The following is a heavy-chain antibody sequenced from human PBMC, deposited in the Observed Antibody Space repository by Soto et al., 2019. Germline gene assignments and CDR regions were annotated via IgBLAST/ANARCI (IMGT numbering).Heavy chain of an antibody. CDR3: ARGRGFRGYYYGY. CDR2: IYHSGST. CDR1: GYSISSGYY. Sequence: KTSETLSLTCAVSGYSISSGYYWGWIRQPPGKGLEWIGSIYHSGSTYYNPSLKSRVTISVDTSKNQFSLKLSSVTAADTAVYYCARGRGFRGYYYGYWGQGTLVTVSS. D-gene: IGHD3-22*01. J-gene: IGHJ4*02. V-gene: IGHV4-38-2*01.